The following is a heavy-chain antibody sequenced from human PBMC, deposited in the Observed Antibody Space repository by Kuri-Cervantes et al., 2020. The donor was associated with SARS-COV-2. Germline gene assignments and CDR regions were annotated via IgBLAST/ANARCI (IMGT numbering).Heavy chain of an antibody. CDR1: EFTFSSYE. Sequence: GESLKISCVASEFTFSSYEMNWVRQAPGKGLEWVSYISNSGSSIYYADSVKGRFTISRDNSKNSLYLQMNSLRTEDTALYYCAKDDFWSGYSKTGDHAMDVWGQGTTVTVSS. V-gene: IGHV3-48*03. CDR3: AKDDFWSGYSKTGDHAMDV. CDR2: ISNSGSSI. J-gene: IGHJ6*02. D-gene: IGHD3-3*01.